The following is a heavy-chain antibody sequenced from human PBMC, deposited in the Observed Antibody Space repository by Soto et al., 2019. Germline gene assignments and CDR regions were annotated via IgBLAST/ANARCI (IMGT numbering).Heavy chain of an antibody. D-gene: IGHD6-6*01. CDR3: ARAGELAYYMDV. V-gene: IGHV1-69*02. CDR1: GGTFSSYT. J-gene: IGHJ6*03. Sequence: SVKVSCKASGGTFSSYTISWVRQAPGQGLEWMGRIIPILGIANYAQKFQGRVTITADKSTSTAYMELSSLRSEDTAVYYCARAGELAYYMDVWGKGTXVTVSS. CDR2: IIPILGIA.